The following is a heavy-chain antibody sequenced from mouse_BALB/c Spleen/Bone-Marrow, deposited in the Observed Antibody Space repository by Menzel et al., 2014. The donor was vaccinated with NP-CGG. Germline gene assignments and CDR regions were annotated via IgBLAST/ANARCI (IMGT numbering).Heavy chain of an antibody. D-gene: IGHD1-1*01. CDR3: ARYYYGYYFDY. CDR1: GFNIKDTY. V-gene: IGHV14-3*02. Sequence: DVKLVESGAELVKPGASVKLSCTASGFNIKDTYMHWVKQRPEQGLEWIGRIDPANGNTKYDPKFQGKATITADTSSNTAYLQLSSLTSEDTAVYYCARYYYGYYFDYWGQGTTLTVSS. CDR2: IDPANGNT. J-gene: IGHJ2*01.